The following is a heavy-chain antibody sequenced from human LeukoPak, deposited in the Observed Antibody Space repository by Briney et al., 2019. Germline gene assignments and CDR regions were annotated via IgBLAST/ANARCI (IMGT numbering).Heavy chain of an antibody. Sequence: GRPLRLSCAASGFTFSSYAMHWVRQAPGKGLEWVAVISYDGSNKYYADSVKGRFTISRDNSKNTLYLQMNSLRAEDTAVYYCARDGYNSGADYWGQGTLVTVSS. J-gene: IGHJ4*02. CDR3: ARDGYNSGADY. D-gene: IGHD5-24*01. V-gene: IGHV3-30*04. CDR1: GFTFSSYA. CDR2: ISYDGSNK.